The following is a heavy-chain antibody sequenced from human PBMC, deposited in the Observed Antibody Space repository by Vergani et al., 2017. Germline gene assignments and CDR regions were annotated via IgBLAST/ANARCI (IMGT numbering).Heavy chain of an antibody. Sequence: QVQLPESGPGLVKPPGTLSLTCAVSGGSISSSNWWSWVRQPPGKGLEWIGEIYHSGYTFYSPSLKSRVSMSVDTSKNQFSLRVNSVTAADTAVYYCVRDPWESGGPYSGCWGRGTLVSVSS. D-gene: IGHD2-15*01. V-gene: IGHV4-4*03. CDR2: IYHSGYT. CDR1: GGSISSSNW. CDR3: VRDPWESGGPYSGC. J-gene: IGHJ4*02.